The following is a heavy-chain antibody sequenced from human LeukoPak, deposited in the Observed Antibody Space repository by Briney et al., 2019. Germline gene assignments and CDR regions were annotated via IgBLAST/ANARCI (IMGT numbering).Heavy chain of an antibody. CDR3: ARVVVVPAAMDAFDI. CDR2: IKQDGSEK. D-gene: IGHD2-2*01. Sequence: PGGSLRLSCAASGFTLSNYNMNWVRQAPGKGLEWVANIKQDGSEKYYVDSVKGRFTISRDNAKNSLYLQMNSLRAEDTAVYYCARVVVVPAAMDAFDIWGQGTIVTVSS. V-gene: IGHV3-7*01. CDR1: GFTLSNYN. J-gene: IGHJ3*02.